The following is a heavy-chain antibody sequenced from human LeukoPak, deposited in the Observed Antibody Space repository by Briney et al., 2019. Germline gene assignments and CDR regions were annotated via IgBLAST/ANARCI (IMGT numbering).Heavy chain of an antibody. V-gene: IGHV3-7*01. CDR1: GFTFSSYW. CDR2: IKQDGSEK. Sequence: GGSLRLSCAASGFTFSSYWMSWVRQAPGKGLEWVANIKQDGSEKYYVDSVKGRFTISRDNAKNSLYLQMNSLRAEDTAVYYCAKTYYYDSSGSNDAFDIWGQGTMVTVSS. J-gene: IGHJ3*02. D-gene: IGHD3-22*01. CDR3: AKTYYYDSSGSNDAFDI.